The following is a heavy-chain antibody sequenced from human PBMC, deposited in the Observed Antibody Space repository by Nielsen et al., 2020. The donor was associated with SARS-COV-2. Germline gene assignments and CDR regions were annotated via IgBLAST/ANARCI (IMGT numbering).Heavy chain of an antibody. J-gene: IGHJ3*02. Sequence: SETLSLTCTVSGGSISSGGYYWSWIRQHPGKGLEWIGYIYYSGSTYYNPSLKSRVTISVDTSKNQFSLKLSSVTAADTAVYYCARDFPGYSYGWASVAFDIWGQGTMVTVSS. D-gene: IGHD5-18*01. CDR3: ARDFPGYSYGWASVAFDI. CDR1: GGSISSGGYY. V-gene: IGHV4-31*03. CDR2: IYYSGST.